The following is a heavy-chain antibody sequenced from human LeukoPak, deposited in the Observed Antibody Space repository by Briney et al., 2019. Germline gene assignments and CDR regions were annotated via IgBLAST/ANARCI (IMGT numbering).Heavy chain of an antibody. Sequence: SETLSLTCTVSGGSISSYYWSWIRQPPGKGLEWIGYIYYSGSTNYNPSLKSRVTISVDTSKNQISLKLSSVTAADTAVYYCARVKYYDYVWGSFDYWGQGTLATVSS. V-gene: IGHV4-59*01. CDR2: IYYSGST. J-gene: IGHJ4*02. D-gene: IGHD3-16*01. CDR3: ARVKYYDYVWGSFDY. CDR1: GGSISSYY.